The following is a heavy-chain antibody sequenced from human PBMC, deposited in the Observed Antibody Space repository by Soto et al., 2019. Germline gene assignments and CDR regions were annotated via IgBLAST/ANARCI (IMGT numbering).Heavy chain of an antibody. D-gene: IGHD3-3*01. Sequence: QVQLVQSGAEVKKPGSSDKVSCKASGGTFSNYAMSWVRQAPGQGLEWMGGIIPIFGTANYAQKFQGRVTITADESTSTAYMELSSLRSEDTAVYYCARGMVRFLDSLGVDVWGQGTTVTVSS. CDR3: ARGMVRFLDSLGVDV. J-gene: IGHJ6*02. CDR1: GGTFSNYA. V-gene: IGHV1-69*12. CDR2: IIPIFGTA.